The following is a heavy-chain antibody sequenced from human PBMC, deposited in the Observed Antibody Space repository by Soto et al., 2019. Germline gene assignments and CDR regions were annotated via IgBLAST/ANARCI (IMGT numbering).Heavy chain of an antibody. V-gene: IGHV3-23*01. CDR2: ISESGGST. CDR1: GFPFDDYG. Sequence: EVQLLESGGGLVQPGGSLRLSCAASGFPFDDYGMTWVRQAPGKGLEWVSTISESGGSTYYAGSVKGRFTITRNNSKNQLYLQMNSLTAEDTALYYCANFVTSGSWGRGTLVTVSS. CDR3: ANFVTSGS. D-gene: IGHD4-17*01. J-gene: IGHJ5*02.